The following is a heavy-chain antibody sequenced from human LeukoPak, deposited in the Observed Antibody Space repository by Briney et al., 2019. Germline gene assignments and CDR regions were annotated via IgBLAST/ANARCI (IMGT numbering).Heavy chain of an antibody. D-gene: IGHD3-22*01. CDR2: ISAYNGNT. Sequence: GASVKVSCKASGYTFPSYGISWVRQAPGQGLEWMGWISAYNGNTNYAQKLQGRVTMTTDTSTSTAYMELRSLRSDDTAVYYCARDSNYYDSSGYPFGDYWGQGTLVTVSS. V-gene: IGHV1-18*01. CDR3: ARDSNYYDSSGYPFGDY. J-gene: IGHJ4*02. CDR1: GYTFPSYG.